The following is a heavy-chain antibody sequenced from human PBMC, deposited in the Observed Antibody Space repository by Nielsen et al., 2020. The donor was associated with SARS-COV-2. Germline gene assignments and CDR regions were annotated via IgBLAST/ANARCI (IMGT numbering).Heavy chain of an antibody. CDR2: ISNSSSTI. CDR3: ARERTTVTTRFIFYYYGMDV. D-gene: IGHD4-17*01. Sequence: VRQAPGKGLEWVSYISNSSSTIYYADSVKGRFTISRDNAKNSLYLQMNSLRDEDTAVYYCARERTTVTTRFIFYYYGMDVWGQGTTVTVSS. V-gene: IGHV3-48*02. J-gene: IGHJ6*02.